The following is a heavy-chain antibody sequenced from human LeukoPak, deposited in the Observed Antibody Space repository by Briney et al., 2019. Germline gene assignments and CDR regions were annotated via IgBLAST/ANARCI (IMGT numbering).Heavy chain of an antibody. Sequence: HPGGSLRLSCAASGFPFSSYAMSWVRQAPGKGLEWVSAIRGSGGSTFYADSVKGRFTISRDNSKNTLYLQMNSLRAEDTAVYYCAKLDVYDILTGYYKGIEYWGQGTLVTVSS. CDR2: IRGSGGST. CDR1: GFPFSSYA. J-gene: IGHJ4*02. V-gene: IGHV3-23*01. D-gene: IGHD3-9*01. CDR3: AKLDVYDILTGYYKGIEY.